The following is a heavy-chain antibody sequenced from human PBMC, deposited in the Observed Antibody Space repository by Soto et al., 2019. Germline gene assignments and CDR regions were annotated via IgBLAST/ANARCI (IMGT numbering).Heavy chain of an antibody. CDR2: ISGSGGST. V-gene: IGHV3-23*01. CDR1: GFTFSSYA. Sequence: EVQLLESGGGLVQPGGSLRLSCAASGFTFSSYAMSWVRQAPGKGLEWVSAISGSGGSTYYADSVKGRFTISRDNSKNTLYLQMNSLRAEDTAVYYCAKDYADYYDSSGYGPLDYWGQGTLVTVSS. J-gene: IGHJ4*02. CDR3: AKDYADYYDSSGYGPLDY. D-gene: IGHD3-22*01.